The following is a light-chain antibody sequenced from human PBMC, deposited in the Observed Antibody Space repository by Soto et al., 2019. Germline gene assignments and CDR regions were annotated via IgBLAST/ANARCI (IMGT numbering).Light chain of an antibody. CDR1: QGFSNY. CDR3: QRYDSAPQT. Sequence: DSQMTQSPSSLSASVGDRVTITCRASQGFSNYLAWYQQKPGQVPKLLIYAASTLQSGVPSRFSGSGSGTDFTLTISSLQPEDVATYFCQRYDSAPQTFGPGTKVDIK. V-gene: IGKV1-27*01. J-gene: IGKJ3*01. CDR2: AAS.